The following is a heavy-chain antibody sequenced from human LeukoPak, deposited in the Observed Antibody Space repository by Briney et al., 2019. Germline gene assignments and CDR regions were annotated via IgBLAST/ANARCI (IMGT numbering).Heavy chain of an antibody. J-gene: IGHJ4*02. Sequence: TGGSLRLSCAASGFTFSSYWMSWVRQAPGKGLEWVANIKQDGSEKYYVDSVKGRFTISRDNAKNSLYLQMNSLRAEDTAVYYCARDHGGYCSGGSCPVSGYWGQGTLVTVSS. CDR1: GFTFSSYW. CDR3: ARDHGGYCSGGSCPVSGY. D-gene: IGHD2-15*01. CDR2: IKQDGSEK. V-gene: IGHV3-7*01.